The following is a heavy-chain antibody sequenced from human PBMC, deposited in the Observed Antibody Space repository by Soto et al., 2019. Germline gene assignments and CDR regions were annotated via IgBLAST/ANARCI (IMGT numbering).Heavy chain of an antibody. V-gene: IGHV1-3*01. D-gene: IGHD6-19*01. Sequence: GASVKVSCKASGYTFTSYAMHWVRQAPGQRLEWMGWINAGNGNTKYSQKFQGRVTITRDTSASTAYMELSSLRSEDAAVYYCARGGIAVAGEAWFAPWGQGTLVTVSS. J-gene: IGHJ5*02. CDR1: GYTFTSYA. CDR3: ARGGIAVAGEAWFAP. CDR2: INAGNGNT.